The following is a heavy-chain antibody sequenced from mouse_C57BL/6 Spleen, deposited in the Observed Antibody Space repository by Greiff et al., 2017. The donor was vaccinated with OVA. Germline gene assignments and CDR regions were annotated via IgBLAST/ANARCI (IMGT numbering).Heavy chain of an antibody. CDR1: GYTFTDYN. V-gene: IGHV1-22*01. CDR2: INPNNGGT. D-gene: IGHD2-2*01. CDR3: ATGFPAWFAY. J-gene: IGHJ3*01. Sequence: VQLKQSGPELVKPGASVKMSCKASGYTFTDYNMHWVKQSHGKSLEWIGYINPNNGGTSYNQKFKGKATLTVNKSSSTAYMELRSLTSEDSAVYYCATGFPAWFAYWGQGTLVTVSA.